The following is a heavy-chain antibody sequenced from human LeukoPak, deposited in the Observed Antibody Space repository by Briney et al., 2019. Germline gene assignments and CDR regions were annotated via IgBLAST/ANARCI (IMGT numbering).Heavy chain of an antibody. J-gene: IGHJ4*02. Sequence: GGSLRLSCAASGFTLSSYAMHWVRQAPGKGLEWVAVISYDGSNKYYADSVKGRFTISRDNSKNTLYLQMNSLRVDDTAVYYCVKAVREPPNWGQGALVTVSS. CDR3: VKAVREPPN. CDR1: GFTLSSYA. CDR2: ISYDGSNK. D-gene: IGHD1-14*01. V-gene: IGHV3-30*04.